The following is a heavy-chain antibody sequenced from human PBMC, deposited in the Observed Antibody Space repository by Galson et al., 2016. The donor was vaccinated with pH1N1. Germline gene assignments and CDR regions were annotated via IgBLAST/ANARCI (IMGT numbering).Heavy chain of an antibody. CDR1: GFSLSTSGMC. D-gene: IGHD3-10*01. CDR2: IDWEDDT. J-gene: IGHJ4*02. CDR3: ARTRGGFGDYVY. Sequence: PALVKPTQTLTLTCTFSGFSLSTSGMCVSWIRQPPGKALEWLARIDWEDDTYYSTSLKTRLTISKDTSKNQVVLTMTNMDPVDTATYFCARTRGGFGDYVYWGQGTLVTVSS. V-gene: IGHV2-70*11.